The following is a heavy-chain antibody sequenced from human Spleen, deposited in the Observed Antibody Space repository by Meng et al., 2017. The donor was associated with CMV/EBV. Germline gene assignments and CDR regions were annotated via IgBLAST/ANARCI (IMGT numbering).Heavy chain of an antibody. V-gene: IGHV3-21*06. Sequence: GGSLRLSCAASGFIFNTYNMMWVRQPPGKGLEWVSSISSSSSYIYYAASLEGRFTISRDNAKNSLILQMDSLRVEDTAVYYCAREGYSGYGLRGVDVWGLGTTVTVS. CDR1: GFIFNTYN. J-gene: IGHJ6*02. CDR3: AREGYSGYGLRGVDV. D-gene: IGHD5-12*01. CDR2: ISSSSSYI.